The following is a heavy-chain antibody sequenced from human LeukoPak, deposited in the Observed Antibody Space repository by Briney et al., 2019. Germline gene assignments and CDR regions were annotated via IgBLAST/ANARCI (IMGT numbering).Heavy chain of an antibody. D-gene: IGHD1-7*01. J-gene: IGHJ4*02. CDR3: ATAGNYRFDY. CDR1: GFTFSSYG. Sequence: GGSLRLSCAASGFTFSSYGMHWVRQAPGEGLVWVSRIDSDGSTISYADSVKGRFTISRDNARNTLYLQMNSPRVEDTALYFCATAGNYRFDYWGQGTLVTVSS. V-gene: IGHV3-74*01. CDR2: IDSDGSTI.